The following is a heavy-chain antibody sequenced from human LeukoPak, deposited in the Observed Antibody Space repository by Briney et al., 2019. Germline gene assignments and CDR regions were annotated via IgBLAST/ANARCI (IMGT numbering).Heavy chain of an antibody. Sequence: TSETLSLTCTVSGGSISSGYYWGWIRQPPGKGLEWIGSIYHSGSTYYNPSLKSRVTISVDTSKNQFSLKLSSVTAADTAVYYCARRDDFYYFDYWGQGTLVTVSS. CDR2: IYHSGST. D-gene: IGHD3-3*01. V-gene: IGHV4-38-2*02. CDR1: GGSISSGYY. J-gene: IGHJ4*02. CDR3: ARRDDFYYFDY.